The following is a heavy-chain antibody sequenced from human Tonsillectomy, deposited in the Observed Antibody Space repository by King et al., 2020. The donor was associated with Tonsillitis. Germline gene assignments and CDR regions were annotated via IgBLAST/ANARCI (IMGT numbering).Heavy chain of an antibody. CDR1: GFSFSTYD. D-gene: IGHD1-1*01. CDR3: ARDVATTARVGGMDV. CDR2: INRGSSHI. J-gene: IGHJ6*02. Sequence: VQLVESGGGLVKPGGSLRLSCAASGFSFSTYDMIWVRQAPGKGLEWVSYINRGSSHIYYADSVKGRFTISRDNANNLLYLQMNSLRGDDMAVYYCARDVATTARVGGMDVWGQGTTVTVSS. V-gene: IGHV3-21*01.